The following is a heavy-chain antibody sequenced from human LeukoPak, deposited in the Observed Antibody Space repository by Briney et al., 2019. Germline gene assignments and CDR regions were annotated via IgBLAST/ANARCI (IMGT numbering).Heavy chain of an antibody. CDR3: ARAAAGTDLGYFDY. J-gene: IGHJ4*02. CDR1: GGTFSSYA. D-gene: IGHD6-13*01. Sequence: SVKVSCKASGGTFSSYAISWVRQAPGQGLEWMGGIIPIFGTANYAQKLQGRVTMTTDTSTSTAYMELRSLRSDDTAVYYCARAAAGTDLGYFDYWGQGTLVTVSS. V-gene: IGHV1-69*05. CDR2: IIPIFGTA.